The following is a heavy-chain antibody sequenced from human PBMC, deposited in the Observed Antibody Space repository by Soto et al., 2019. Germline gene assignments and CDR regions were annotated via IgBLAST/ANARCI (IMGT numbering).Heavy chain of an antibody. CDR2: INAGNGNT. CDR1: GYTFTSYG. J-gene: IGHJ6*02. CDR3: ARGPLSDYVWGSYRRDYYYYYGMDV. Sequence: ASVKVSCKASGYTFTSYGIHWVRQAPGQRLEWMGWINAGNGNTKYSQKFQGRVTITRDTSASTAYMELSSLRSEDTAVYYCARGPLSDYVWGSYRRDYYYYYGMDVWGPGTTVTVS. D-gene: IGHD3-16*02. V-gene: IGHV1-3*01.